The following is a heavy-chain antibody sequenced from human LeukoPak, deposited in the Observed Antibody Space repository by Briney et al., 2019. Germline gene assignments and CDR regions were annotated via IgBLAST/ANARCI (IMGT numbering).Heavy chain of an antibody. CDR2: INPNSGGT. V-gene: IGHV1-2*02. CDR3: ARDWIDIVVVQAAGYGMDV. D-gene: IGHD2-2*01. CDR1: GYTFTGYY. J-gene: IGHJ6*02. Sequence: ASVKVSCKASGYTFTGYYMHWVRQAPGQGLECMGWINPNSGGTNYAQKVQGRVTMTRDTSISTAYMELSRLRSDDTAVYYCARDWIDIVVVQAAGYGMDVWGQGTTVTVSS.